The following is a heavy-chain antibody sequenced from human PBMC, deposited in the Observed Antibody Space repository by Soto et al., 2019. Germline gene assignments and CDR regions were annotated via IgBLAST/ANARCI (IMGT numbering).Heavy chain of an antibody. CDR2: IYYSGST. CDR3: AREKDVYYDSSGPFDY. J-gene: IGHJ4*02. Sequence: SETLSLTCTVSGGSVSSGSYYWSWIRQPPGKGLEWIGYIYYSGSTNYNPSLKSRVTISVDTSKNQFSLKLSSVTAADTAVYYCAREKDVYYDSSGPFDYWGRGTLVTVSS. D-gene: IGHD3-22*01. CDR1: GGSVSSGSYY. V-gene: IGHV4-61*01.